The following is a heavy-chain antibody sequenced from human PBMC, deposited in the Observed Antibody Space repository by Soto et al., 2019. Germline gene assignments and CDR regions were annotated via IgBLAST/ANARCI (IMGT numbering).Heavy chain of an antibody. D-gene: IGHD3-16*01. Sequence: QVQLVQSAAEVKKPGASVKVSCKASGYTFIRYGITWVRQAPGQGLEWMGWISAYNDYTIYAQKLXXRVTMTTDTSTXXXYXXLRGLKSDDTAVYYCARGGYYDNSWGKLSHYGLDVWGQGTSVTVSS. V-gene: IGHV1-18*01. J-gene: IGHJ6*02. CDR2: ISAYNDYT. CDR1: GYTFIRYG. CDR3: ARGGYYDNSWGKLSHYGLDV.